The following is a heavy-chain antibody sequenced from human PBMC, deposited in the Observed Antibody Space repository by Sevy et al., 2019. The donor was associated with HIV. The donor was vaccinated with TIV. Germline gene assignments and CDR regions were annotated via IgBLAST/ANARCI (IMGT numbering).Heavy chain of an antibody. Sequence: SETLSLTCTVSGGSISSGDYYWSWIRQPPGKGLEWIGYIYYSGSTYYNPSLKGRVTISVDTSKNQFSLKLSSVTAADTAVYYCARESSTTPGYFDYWGQGTLVTVSS. CDR3: ARESSTTPGYFDY. CDR1: GGSISSGDYY. J-gene: IGHJ4*02. D-gene: IGHD5-12*01. V-gene: IGHV4-30-4*01. CDR2: IYYSGST.